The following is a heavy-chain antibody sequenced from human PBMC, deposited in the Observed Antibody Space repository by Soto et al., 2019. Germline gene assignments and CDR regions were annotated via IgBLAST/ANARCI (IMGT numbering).Heavy chain of an antibody. CDR3: AKDRDSRILYYYYYYMDV. Sequence: GGSLRLSCAASGFTFSDYAMTWVRQAPGKGLEWVSGISGSGGSAYYADSLRGRFNISRDNSKNMLFLQMSSLRAEDTAVYYCAKDRDSRILYYYYYYMDVWGKGTTVTVSS. CDR2: ISGSGGSA. CDR1: GFTFSDYA. V-gene: IGHV3-23*01. D-gene: IGHD2-15*01. J-gene: IGHJ6*03.